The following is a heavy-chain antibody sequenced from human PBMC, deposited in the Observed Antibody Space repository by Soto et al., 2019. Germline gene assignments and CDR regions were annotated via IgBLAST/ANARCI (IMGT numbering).Heavy chain of an antibody. CDR1: GGSITRSA. J-gene: IGHJ6*02. Sequence: QVQLVQSGSEVKEPGSSVRVSCKASGGSITRSAFSWVRQAPGQGLKWMGRIITIIDTNNYAQNFQDRVSIVADTSMNIVYMELGSLTSEDTAVYFCVREPTLVRGVATYYYYGMDVWGQGTAITVS. CDR3: VREPTLVRGVATYYYYGMDV. D-gene: IGHD3-10*01. V-gene: IGHV1-69*08. CDR2: IITIIDTN.